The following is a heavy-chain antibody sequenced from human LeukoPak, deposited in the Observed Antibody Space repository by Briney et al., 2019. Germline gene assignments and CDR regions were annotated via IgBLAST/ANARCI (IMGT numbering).Heavy chain of an antibody. V-gene: IGHV1-2*02. J-gene: IGHJ4*02. D-gene: IGHD2-15*01. CDR2: INPNSGGT. CDR3: ARKGGYYDY. Sequence: GASVKVSCKASGYTFTGHYMHWVRQAPGQGLEWMGWINPNSGGTTYSQKFQGRVTMTSDTSITTVYMELSRLTSDDTAVYYCARKGGYYDYWGQGALVTVSS. CDR1: GYTFTGHY.